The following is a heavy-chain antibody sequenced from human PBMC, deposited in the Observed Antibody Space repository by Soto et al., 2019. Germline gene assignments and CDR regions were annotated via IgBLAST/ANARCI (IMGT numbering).Heavy chain of an antibody. CDR3: ARDIDWYSNSSGFDN. Sequence: QVQLVESGGGVVQPGRSLRLSCAASGFTFSSYGMHWVRQAPGKGLEWVAVIWYDGSNKYYADPVKGRFTISRDNSKNTLALQMNSLRAEDTAVYYCARDIDWYSNSSGFDNWVQGPLVTVSS. V-gene: IGHV3-33*01. CDR2: IWYDGSNK. CDR1: GFTFSSYG. J-gene: IGHJ4*02. D-gene: IGHD1-26*01.